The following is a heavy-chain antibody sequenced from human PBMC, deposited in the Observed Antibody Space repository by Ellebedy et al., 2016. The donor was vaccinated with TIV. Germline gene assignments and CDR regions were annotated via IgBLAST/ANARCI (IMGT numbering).Heavy chain of an antibody. CDR3: VKKGYCSSTSCYAAFDY. CDR2: ISGRSSDI. D-gene: IGHD2-2*01. J-gene: IGHJ4*02. CDR1: GFTFSGYW. Sequence: GGSLRLSXAASGFTFSGYWISWVRQAPGKGPEWVAYISGRSSDIKYADSVKGRFTISRDNSKNTLYLQMSSLRAEDTAVYYCVKKGYCSSTSCYAAFDYWGQGTLVTVS. V-gene: IGHV3-48*01.